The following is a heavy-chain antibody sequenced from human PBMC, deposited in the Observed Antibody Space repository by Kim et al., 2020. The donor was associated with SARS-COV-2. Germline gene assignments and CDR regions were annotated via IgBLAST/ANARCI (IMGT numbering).Heavy chain of an antibody. CDR2: IIPIFGTA. Sequence: SVKVSCKASGGTFSSYAISWVRQAPGQGLEWMGGIIPIFGTANYAQKFQGRVTITADESTSTAYMELSSLRSEDTAVYYCARFLGHYYDSSGENWFDPWGQGTLVTVSS. J-gene: IGHJ5*02. V-gene: IGHV1-69*13. CDR1: GGTFSSYA. D-gene: IGHD3-22*01. CDR3: ARFLGHYYDSSGENWFDP.